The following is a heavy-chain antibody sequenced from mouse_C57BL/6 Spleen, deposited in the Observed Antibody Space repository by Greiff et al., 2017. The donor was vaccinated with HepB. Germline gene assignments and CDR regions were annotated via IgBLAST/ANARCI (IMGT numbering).Heavy chain of an antibody. J-gene: IGHJ4*01. V-gene: IGHV1-54*01. CDR3: ARWNYGSPYAMDY. D-gene: IGHD1-1*01. CDR2: INPGSGGT. CDR1: GYAFTNYL. Sequence: QVQLKESGAELVRPGTSVKVSCKASGYAFTNYLIEWVKQRPGQGLEWIGVINPGSGGTNYNEKFKGKATLTADKSSSTAYMQLSSLTSEDSAVYFCARWNYGSPYAMDYGGQGTSVTVSS.